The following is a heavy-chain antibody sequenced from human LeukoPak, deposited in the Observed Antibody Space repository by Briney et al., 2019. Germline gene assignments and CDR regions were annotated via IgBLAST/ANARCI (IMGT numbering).Heavy chain of an antibody. V-gene: IGHV3-49*03. CDR3: TRDHDFWRGPLDV. CDR2: IRREGYGGTT. CDR1: GLNFGDYS. J-gene: IGHJ6*04. D-gene: IGHD3-3*01. Sequence: GGSLRLSCTASGLNFGDYSLSWFRQAPGVGLEWVAFIRREGYGGTTEYAASVKGRFTISRDDSKSIAYLQMNSLKTEDTGVYYCTRDHDFWRGPLDVWGKGTTVTVSS.